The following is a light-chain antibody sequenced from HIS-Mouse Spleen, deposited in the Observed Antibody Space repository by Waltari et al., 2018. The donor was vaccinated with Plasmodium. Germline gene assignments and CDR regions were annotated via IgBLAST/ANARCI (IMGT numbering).Light chain of an antibody. J-gene: IGLJ3*02. CDR3: QSADSSGTPNWV. CDR2: KYS. Sequence: SYELTQPPSVSVSPGQTARITCSGDALPNQYAYWYQHKQVQAPVQVIYKYSERASGCPGRCPCSRSGTTFTLTISVVQAEDEADYYCQSADSSGTPNWVFGGGTKLTVL. CDR1: ALPNQY. V-gene: IGLV3-25*03.